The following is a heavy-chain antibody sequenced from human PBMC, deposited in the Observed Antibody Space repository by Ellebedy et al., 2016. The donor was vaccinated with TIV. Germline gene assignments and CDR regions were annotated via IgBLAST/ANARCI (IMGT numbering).Heavy chain of an antibody. J-gene: IGHJ3*02. Sequence: SETLSLXCSVSGGSVIRSGYYCTWIRQPPGKGLEWIGSLYYSGSTWYNPSLKSRVTISVDTPKNHFSLRLRSVTAADTAVYYCATSAAIDAFDIWGQGTMVTVSS. CDR2: LYYSGST. CDR3: ATSAAIDAFDI. D-gene: IGHD6-25*01. V-gene: IGHV4-39*02. CDR1: GGSVIRSGYY.